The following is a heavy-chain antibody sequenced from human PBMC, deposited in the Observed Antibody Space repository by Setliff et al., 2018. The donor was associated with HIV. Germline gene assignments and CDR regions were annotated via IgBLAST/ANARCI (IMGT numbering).Heavy chain of an antibody. CDR2: VSNGGDT. D-gene: IGHD3-3*01. J-gene: IGHJ4*02. Sequence: LSETLSLTCAVSGGSTNNYYLTWIRQPPGKGLEWIGSVSNGGDTNYNPSLKSRVSLSLDTSKTQFSLKLTSVTAADTAVYYCARATYTTLFGVLMGGGLQYWGPGTLVTVSS. V-gene: IGHV4-59*01. CDR3: ARATYTTLFGVLMGGGLQY. CDR1: GGSTNNYY.